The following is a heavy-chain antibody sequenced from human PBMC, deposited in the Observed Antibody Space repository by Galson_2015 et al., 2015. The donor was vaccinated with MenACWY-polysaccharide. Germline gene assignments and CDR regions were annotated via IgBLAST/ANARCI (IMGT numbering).Heavy chain of an antibody. V-gene: IGHV4-39*01. Sequence: ETLSLTCTVSGGSISSRTYYWGWIRQPPGKGLEWIGSIYYGGSTHYKPSLKSRLAISVDTSRNQFSLKLSSVTAADTAVYYCARPGQGHYFDYWGQGTLVTVSS. CDR3: ARPGQGHYFDY. J-gene: IGHJ4*02. CDR1: GGSISSRTYY. CDR2: IYYGGST.